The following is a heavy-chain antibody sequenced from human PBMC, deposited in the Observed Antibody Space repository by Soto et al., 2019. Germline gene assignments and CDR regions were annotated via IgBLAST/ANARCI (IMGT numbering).Heavy chain of an antibody. D-gene: IGHD3-10*01. CDR2: ITSAGGA. J-gene: IGHJ1*01. CDR3: AHGGACRIYFPQ. Sequence: EVQLLESGGGLVQPGGSLRVSCVASGFSLSGSAMSWVRQAPGKGLEWVSTITSAGGAYSTDSVRGRFTISRDNSKNTLYLQMTSLRAEDTAVYYCAHGGACRIYFPQWGQGTLVTVSS. V-gene: IGHV3-23*01. CDR1: GFSLSGSA.